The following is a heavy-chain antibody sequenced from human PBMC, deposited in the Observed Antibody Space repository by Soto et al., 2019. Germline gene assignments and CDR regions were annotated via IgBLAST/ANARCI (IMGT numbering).Heavy chain of an antibody. Sequence: SETLSLTCAVYGGSFSGYYWSWIRQPPGKGLEWIGEINHSGSTNYNPSLKSRVTISVDTSKNQFSLKLSSVTAADTAVYYCARDTNWNYVGGYHYGMDVWGQGTTVTLSS. J-gene: IGHJ6*02. CDR2: INHSGST. CDR3: ARDTNWNYVGGYHYGMDV. CDR1: GGSFSGYY. V-gene: IGHV4-34*01. D-gene: IGHD1-7*01.